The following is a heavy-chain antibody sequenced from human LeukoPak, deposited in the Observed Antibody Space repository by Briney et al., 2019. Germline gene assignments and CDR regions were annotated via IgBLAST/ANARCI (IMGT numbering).Heavy chain of an antibody. CDR3: ARSPLGKYCSSTSCLTEYYGMDV. CDR1: GYSISSGYY. J-gene: IGHJ6*02. CDR2: MYYSGST. D-gene: IGHD2-2*01. V-gene: IGHV4-38-2*02. Sequence: SETLSLTCTVSGYSISSGYYWGWIRQPPGKGLEWIGSMYYSGSTYYNPSLRSRVTISVATSKNQFSLKLSSVTAADTAVYYCARSPLGKYCSSTSCLTEYYGMDVWGQGTTVTVSS.